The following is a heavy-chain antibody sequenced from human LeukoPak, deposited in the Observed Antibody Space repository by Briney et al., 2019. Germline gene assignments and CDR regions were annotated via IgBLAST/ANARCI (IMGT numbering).Heavy chain of an antibody. J-gene: IGHJ4*02. V-gene: IGHV3-48*04. CDR2: ISPTSDTI. D-gene: IGHD3-3*01. CDR3: ARSPGNYNFWSDSGPYYFDY. Sequence: GGSLRLSCAASGFIFSSSTMNWVRQAPGKGLEWVSYISPTSDTIFYADSVKGRFTISRDSAKNSLYLQMSSLRAEDTAVYYCARSPGNYNFWSDSGPYYFDYWGQGTLVTVSS. CDR1: GFIFSSST.